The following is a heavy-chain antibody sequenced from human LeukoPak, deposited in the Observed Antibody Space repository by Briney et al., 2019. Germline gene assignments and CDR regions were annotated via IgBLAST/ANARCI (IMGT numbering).Heavy chain of an antibody. CDR2: IYHSGST. V-gene: IGHV4-30-2*01. Sequence: SQTLSLTCAVSGGSISSGGYSWSWIRQPPGKGPEWIGYIYHSGSTYYNPSLKSRVTISVDRSKNQFSLKLSSVTAADTAVYYCARGSGFGELLPCYFDYWGQGTLVTVSS. D-gene: IGHD3-10*01. CDR3: ARGSGFGELLPCYFDY. CDR1: GGSISSGGYS. J-gene: IGHJ4*02.